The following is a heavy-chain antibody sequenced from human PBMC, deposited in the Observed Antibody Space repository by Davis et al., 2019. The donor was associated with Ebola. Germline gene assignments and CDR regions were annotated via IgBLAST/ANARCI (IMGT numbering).Heavy chain of an antibody. CDR1: GGSISSGDYY. D-gene: IGHD3-22*01. V-gene: IGHV4-61*08. CDR3: ARGPSYYYDSSGYFDY. J-gene: IGHJ4*02. CDR2: IYYSGST. Sequence: SETLSLTCTVSGGSISSGDYYWSWIRQPPGKGLEWIGYIYYSGSTNYNPSLKSRVTISVDTSKNQFSLKLSSVTAADTAVYYCARGPSYYYDSSGYFDYWGQGTLVTVSS.